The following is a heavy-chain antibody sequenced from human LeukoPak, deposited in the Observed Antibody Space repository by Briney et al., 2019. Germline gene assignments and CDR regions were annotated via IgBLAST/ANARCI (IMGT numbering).Heavy chain of an antibody. J-gene: IGHJ3*02. CDR2: VHQTGSP. V-gene: IGHV4-38-2*01. Sequence: SQTLSLTCDVSGSSVNSDQYWGWMRHSPGAGLEWIGRVHQTGSPYYNPSLGSRVSLSIDSTKNSFSLRLTSVTAADTAVYYCAMLRLGELSLLANAYDIWGQGTMVIVS. CDR1: GSSVNSDQY. CDR3: AMLRLGELSLLANAYDI. D-gene: IGHD3-16*02.